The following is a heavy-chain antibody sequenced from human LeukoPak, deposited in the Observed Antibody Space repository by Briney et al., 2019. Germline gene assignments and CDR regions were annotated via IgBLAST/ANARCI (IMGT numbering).Heavy chain of an antibody. CDR3: TRAFS. CDR2: IKEDGSEK. V-gene: IGHV3-7*01. Sequence: GVSLRLSCAACGFTFSSQWMSWVRQAPGKGLEGVANIKEDGSEKSYVDSVKGRFTISRDNAKNSLYLQVKSLRAEDTAVYYCTRAFSWGQGTLVTVSS. D-gene: IGHD3-16*01. CDR1: GFTFSSQW. J-gene: IGHJ5*02.